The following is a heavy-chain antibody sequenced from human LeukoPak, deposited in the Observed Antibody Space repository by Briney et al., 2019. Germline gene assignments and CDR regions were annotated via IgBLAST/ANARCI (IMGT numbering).Heavy chain of an antibody. D-gene: IGHD6-13*01. V-gene: IGHV4-34*01. J-gene: IGHJ6*03. CDR1: GGSFSGFY. Sequence: PSETLSLTCAVYGGSFSGFYWSWIRLPPGKGQEWIGEINHSGSTNYNPSLKSRVTISVDTSKNQFFLRLSSVTAADTAMYYCARGARSSSSWDYYYYHMDVWGKGTTVTVSS. CDR2: INHSGST. CDR3: ARGARSSSSWDYYYYHMDV.